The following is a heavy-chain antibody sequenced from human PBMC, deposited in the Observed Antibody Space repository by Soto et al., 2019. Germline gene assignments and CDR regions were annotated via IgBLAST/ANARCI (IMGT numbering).Heavy chain of an antibody. CDR3: ARARGIVATRYIDY. CDR2: IYYSGST. J-gene: IGHJ4*02. V-gene: IGHV4-59*01. D-gene: IGHD5-12*01. Sequence: PSETLSLTCIVSGGSINSYYWNWIRQPPGKGLEWIGYIYYSGSTNYNPSLKSRVTMSVDTSKNQFSLNLTSVTAADTAVYYCARARGIVATRYIDYWGQGSLVTVSS. CDR1: GGSINSYY.